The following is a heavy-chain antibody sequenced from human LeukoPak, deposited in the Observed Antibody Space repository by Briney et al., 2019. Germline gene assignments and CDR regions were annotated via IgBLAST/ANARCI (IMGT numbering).Heavy chain of an antibody. J-gene: IGHJ4*02. CDR3: AREXGPRXNXDY. CDR1: GFTFTSYA. V-gene: IGHV3-23*01. Sequence: GGSLRLSCAASGFTFTSYAMSWLRQVPGKGLEWVAAISGIGDSTYYGDFVKGRFTLARDNSKNTLFLQMNTLRADDTAVYYCAREXGPRXNXDYWGQGTLVT. CDR2: ISGIGDST.